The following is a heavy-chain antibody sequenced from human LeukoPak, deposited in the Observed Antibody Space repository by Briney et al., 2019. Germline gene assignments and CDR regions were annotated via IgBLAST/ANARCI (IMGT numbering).Heavy chain of an antibody. J-gene: IGHJ3*02. D-gene: IGHD4-23*01. CDR2: IIPIFGTA. Sequence: ASVKVSCKASGGTFSSYAISWVRQAPGQGLEWMGGIIPIFGTANYAQEFQGRVTITADESTSTAYMELSSLRSEDTAVYYCARDLLTTVVTPIYAFDIWGQGTMVTVSS. CDR3: ARDLLTTVVTPIYAFDI. V-gene: IGHV1-69*13. CDR1: GGTFSSYA.